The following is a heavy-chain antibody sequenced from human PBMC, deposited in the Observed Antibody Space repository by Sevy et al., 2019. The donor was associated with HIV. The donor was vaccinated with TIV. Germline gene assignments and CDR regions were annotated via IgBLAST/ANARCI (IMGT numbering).Heavy chain of an antibody. D-gene: IGHD3-10*01. J-gene: IGHJ4*02. CDR2: IYYSGST. Sequence: SETLSLTCTVSGGSISSSSYYWGWIRQPPGKGLEWIGSIYYSGSTYYNPSLKSRVTISVHTSKNQFSLKLSSVTAADTAVYYCASLVQGVSTTVDYWGQGTLVTVSS. CDR1: GGSISSSSYY. CDR3: ASLVQGVSTTVDY. V-gene: IGHV4-39*01.